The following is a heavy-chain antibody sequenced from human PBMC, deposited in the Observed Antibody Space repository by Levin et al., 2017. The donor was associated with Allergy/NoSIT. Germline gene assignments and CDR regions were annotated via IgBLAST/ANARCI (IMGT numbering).Heavy chain of an antibody. V-gene: IGHV3-7*04. CDR2: IKEDGSEK. Sequence: GESLKISCAASGFTFSHYLMSWVRQAPGKGLEWVANIKEDGSEKYYVDSVKGRSTISRDNAKNSLYLQMNSLRDEDTSVYDCARDWVYGDYVNWFEPWGQGTLVTVSS. J-gene: IGHJ5*02. D-gene: IGHD4-17*01. CDR3: ARDWVYGDYVNWFEP. CDR1: GFTFSHYL.